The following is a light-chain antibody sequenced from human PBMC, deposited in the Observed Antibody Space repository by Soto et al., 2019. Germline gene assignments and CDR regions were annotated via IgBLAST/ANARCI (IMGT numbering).Light chain of an antibody. CDR2: EGN. CDR1: SSDVGTYNL. V-gene: IGLV2-23*03. J-gene: IGLJ1*01. CDR3: CSYAGNRTFV. Sequence: QSALTQPASVSGSPGQSITISCTGTSSDVGTYNLVSWYQQHPGKAPKLMIYEGNKRPSGVSNRFSGSKSGNTASLTISGLQAEDEADYYCCSYAGNRTFVFGTGTQLTVL.